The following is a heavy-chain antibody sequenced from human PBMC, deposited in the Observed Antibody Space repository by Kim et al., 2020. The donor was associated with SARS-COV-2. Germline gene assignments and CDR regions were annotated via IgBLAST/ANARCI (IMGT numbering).Heavy chain of an antibody. Sequence: ASVKVSCKASGYTFTSYAMNWVRQAPGQGLEWMGWINTNTGNPKYAQGFPGRFVFSLDTSVSTAYLQISSLKAEDTAVYYCARQQGEFWSGPLTNYYYYGMDVWREGTTLTVPS. CDR2: INTNTGNP. D-gene: IGHD3-3*01. CDR1: GYTFTSYA. V-gene: IGHV7-4-1*02. CDR3: ARQQGEFWSGPLTNYYYYGMDV. J-gene: IGHJ6*04.